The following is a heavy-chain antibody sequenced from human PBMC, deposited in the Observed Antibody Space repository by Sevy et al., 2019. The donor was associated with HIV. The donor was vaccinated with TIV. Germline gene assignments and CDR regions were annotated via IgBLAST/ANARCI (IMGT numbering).Heavy chain of an antibody. Sequence: GGSLRLSCAASGFTFSNAWMSWVRQAPGKGLEWVGRIKSKTDAGTTDYAAPVKGRFTISRDDSKNTLYLQMNSLKTEDTAVYYCTTQRVFRRNWNYDYWGQGTLVTVSS. CDR1: GFTFSNAW. V-gene: IGHV3-15*01. J-gene: IGHJ4*02. CDR2: IKSKTDAGTT. D-gene: IGHD1-7*01. CDR3: TTQRVFRRNWNYDY.